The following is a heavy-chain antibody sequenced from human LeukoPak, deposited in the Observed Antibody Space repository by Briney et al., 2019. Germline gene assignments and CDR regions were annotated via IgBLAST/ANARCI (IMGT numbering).Heavy chain of an antibody. V-gene: IGHV3-7*01. CDR1: GFTFSSYW. J-gene: IGHJ4*02. CDR3: ARDLSRRDPFDY. D-gene: IGHD2/OR15-2a*01. CDR2: IKQDGSEK. Sequence: GGSLRLSCAASGFTFSSYWTSWVRQAPGKGLEWVANIKQDGSEKYYVDSVKGRFTISRDNAKNSLYLHMNSLRAEDTAVYYCARDLSRRDPFDYWGQGTLVTVSS.